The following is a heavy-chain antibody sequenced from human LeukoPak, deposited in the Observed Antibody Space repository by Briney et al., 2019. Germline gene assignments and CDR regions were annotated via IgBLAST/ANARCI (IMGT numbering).Heavy chain of an antibody. V-gene: IGHV4-59*08. D-gene: IGHD2-21*02. CDR2: IYHSGNT. Sequence: SETLSLTCIVSGDXISSYYWSWIRQPPGKGLEWIGYIYHSGNTSSNPSLKSRVTISVDTTKNQFSLKLSSVTAADTAVYYCARSIIVVVAAGALDIWGQGTMVTVSS. CDR1: GDXISSYY. J-gene: IGHJ3*02. CDR3: ARSIIVVVAAGALDI.